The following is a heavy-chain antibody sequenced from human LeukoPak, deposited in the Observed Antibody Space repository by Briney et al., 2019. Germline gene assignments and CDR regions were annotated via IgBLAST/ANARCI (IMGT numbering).Heavy chain of an antibody. Sequence: GGSQRLYCACSGFIVSSSHMSWDRQAPGKGLEWVSAIYSGGDVYYVDSVRGRFTISRDNSKNTLYLQMNSLRAEDTAVYYCARNLHFDYWGQGTLITVSS. CDR2: IYSGGDV. J-gene: IGHJ4*02. CDR3: ARNLHFDY. CDR1: GFIVSSSH. V-gene: IGHV3-53*01.